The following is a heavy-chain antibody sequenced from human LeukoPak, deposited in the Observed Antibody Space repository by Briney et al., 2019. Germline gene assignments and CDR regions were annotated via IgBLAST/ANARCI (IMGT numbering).Heavy chain of an antibody. CDR1: GFTFSSYG. V-gene: IGHV3-23*01. D-gene: IGHD3-10*01. Sequence: GGTLRLSRAASGFTFSSYGMSWVRQAPGKGLEWVSAISGSGGSTYYADSVKGRFTISRDNSKNTLYLQMNSLRAEDTAVYYCAKDGGYYGSGSYYNFHDYYYYMDVWGKGTTVTTSS. J-gene: IGHJ6*03. CDR3: AKDGGYYGSGSYYNFHDYYYYMDV. CDR2: ISGSGGST.